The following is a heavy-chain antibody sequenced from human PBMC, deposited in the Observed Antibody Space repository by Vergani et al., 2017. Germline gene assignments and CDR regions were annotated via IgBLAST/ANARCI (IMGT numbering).Heavy chain of an antibody. D-gene: IGHD2-21*01. CDR2: IYTSGST. CDR1: GGSISSGSYY. V-gene: IGHV4-61*02. CDR3: AGGDGGGGGDWYFDL. J-gene: IGHJ2*01. Sequence: QVQLQESGPGLVKPSQTLSLTCTVSGGSISSGSYYWSWIRQPAGKGLEWIGRIYTSGSTNYNPSLKSRVTISVDTSKNQFSLKLSSVTAADTAVYYCAGGDGGGGGDWYFDLWGRGTLVTVSS.